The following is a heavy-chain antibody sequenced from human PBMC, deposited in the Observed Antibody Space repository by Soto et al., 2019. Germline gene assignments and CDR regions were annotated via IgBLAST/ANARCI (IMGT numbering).Heavy chain of an antibody. Sequence: QVQLQESGPGLVKPSETLSLTCTVSGGSVSSGSYYWSWIRQPPGKGLEWIGYMYNSGSTNYNPSLMSRVTISVDTSKNQFSLKLSSVTAADTAVYYCARYWSAFDYWGQGTRVTVSS. D-gene: IGHD2-15*01. CDR3: ARYWSAFDY. CDR2: MYNSGST. V-gene: IGHV4-61*01. J-gene: IGHJ4*02. CDR1: GGSVSSGSYY.